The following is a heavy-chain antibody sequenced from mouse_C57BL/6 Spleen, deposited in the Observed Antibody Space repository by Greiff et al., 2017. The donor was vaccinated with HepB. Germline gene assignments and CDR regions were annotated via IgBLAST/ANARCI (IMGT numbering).Heavy chain of an antibody. CDR3: ARYYGSSSSFDY. D-gene: IGHD1-1*01. J-gene: IGHJ2*01. Sequence: QVQLQQSGAELVKPGASVKISCKASGYAFSSYWMNWVKQRPGKGLEWIGQIYPGDGDTNYNGKFKGKATLTADTSSSTAYMQLSSLTSEDSAVYFCARYYGSSSSFDYWGQGTTLTVSS. CDR2: IYPGDGDT. V-gene: IGHV1-80*01. CDR1: GYAFSSYW.